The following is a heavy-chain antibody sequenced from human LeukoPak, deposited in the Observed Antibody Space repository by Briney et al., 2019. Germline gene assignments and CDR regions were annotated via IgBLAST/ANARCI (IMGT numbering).Heavy chain of an antibody. CDR2: IRQDGSEQ. J-gene: IGHJ4*02. V-gene: IGHV3-7*01. CDR1: GFTFSSYW. CDR3: ATLTRGGTWCH. D-gene: IGHD6-13*01. Sequence: GGSLRLSCAASGFTFSSYWMSWVRQAPGKGLDWVANIRQDGSEQNYVDSVKGRFTISRDNAKKSLYLQMNSLRAEDTALYYCATLTRGGTWCHWGQGTLVTVSS.